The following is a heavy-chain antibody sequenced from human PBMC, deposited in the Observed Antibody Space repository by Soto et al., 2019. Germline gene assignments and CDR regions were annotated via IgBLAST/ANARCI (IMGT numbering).Heavy chain of an antibody. CDR3: ATVSGGYSPRPNYHHDVMDF. CDR1: GGSVSSGSYY. CDR2: IYYSGST. J-gene: IGHJ6*02. V-gene: IGHV4-61*01. Sequence: PETLCVTCTVSGGSVSSGSYYWSWIRQPPGKGLEWIGYIYYSGSTNYNPSLKSRVTISVDTSRNQFSLKLSSVTAADTAVYYRATVSGGYSPRPNYHHDVMDFWGQG. D-gene: IGHD2-21*01.